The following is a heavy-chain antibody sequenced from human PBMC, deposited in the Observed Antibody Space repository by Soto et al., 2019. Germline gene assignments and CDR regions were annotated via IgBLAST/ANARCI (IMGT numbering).Heavy chain of an antibody. CDR2: IDPSDSYT. D-gene: IGHD6-6*01. J-gene: IGHJ6*02. Sequence: GESLKISCKGSGYSFTSYWISWVRQMPGKGLEWMGRIDPSDSYTNYSPSFQGHVTISADKSISTAYLQWSSLKASDTAMYYCPRRKAAPYYYYSGMDVWGQATAVTLSS. CDR1: GYSFTSYW. V-gene: IGHV5-10-1*01. CDR3: PRRKAAPYYYYSGMDV.